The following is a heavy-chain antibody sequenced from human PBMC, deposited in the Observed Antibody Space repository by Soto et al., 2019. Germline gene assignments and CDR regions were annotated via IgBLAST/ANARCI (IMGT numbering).Heavy chain of an antibody. V-gene: IGHV3-15*07. CDR1: GFTFNNAW. J-gene: IGHJ4*02. CDR3: TREPDYSNYFEY. Sequence: EVQLVESGGGLVRPGGSLRLSCVASGFTFNNAWMNWVRQAPGKGLEWVGRIRSKADGGTIDYAAPVKDIFTISRDDSKNTLHLKMNSLKTEDTAVYYCTREPDYSNYFEYWGQGTLVTVSS. CDR2: IRSKADGGTI. D-gene: IGHD4-4*01.